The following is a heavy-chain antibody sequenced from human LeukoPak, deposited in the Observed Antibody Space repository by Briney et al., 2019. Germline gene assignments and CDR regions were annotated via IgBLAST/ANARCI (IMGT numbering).Heavy chain of an antibody. V-gene: IGHV3-7*05. CDR2: IKQDGSEK. CDR3: ARGGAMTTVTTY. D-gene: IGHD4-17*01. Sequence: QAGGSLRLSCAASGFIFTSYWMTWVRQAPGKGLEWVANIKQDGSEKYYVDSVKGRFTISRDNAKSSLYLQMTSLRVEDTAVYYCARGGAMTTVTTYWGQGTLVTVSS. J-gene: IGHJ4*02. CDR1: GFIFTSYW.